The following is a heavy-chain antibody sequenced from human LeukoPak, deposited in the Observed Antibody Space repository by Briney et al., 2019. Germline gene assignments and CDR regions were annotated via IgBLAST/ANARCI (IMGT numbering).Heavy chain of an antibody. D-gene: IGHD3-10*01. CDR2: VYNSGTT. Sequence: SETLSLTCTVSGGSIISSNYYWAWIRQPPGKELEWLATVYNSGTTYYTPSLKSRATISVDTSKDQFSLKLDSVPAADTALYYCARLWFGNGRTFDPWGQGTLVTVSS. V-gene: IGHV4-39*01. CDR1: GGSIISSNYY. CDR3: ARLWFGNGRTFDP. J-gene: IGHJ5*02.